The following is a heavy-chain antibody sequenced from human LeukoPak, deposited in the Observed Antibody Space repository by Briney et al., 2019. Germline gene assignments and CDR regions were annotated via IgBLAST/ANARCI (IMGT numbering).Heavy chain of an antibody. V-gene: IGHV5-51*01. D-gene: IGHD6-13*01. CDR1: GYSFTSYW. Sequence: GESLKISYKGSGYSFTSYWIGWVRQMPGKGLEWMGIIYPGDSDTRYSPSFQGQVTISADKSISTAYLQWSSLKASDTAMYYCARTIYSSRYYYYYMDVWGKGTTVTVSS. J-gene: IGHJ6*03. CDR3: ARTIYSSRYYYYYMDV. CDR2: IYPGDSDT.